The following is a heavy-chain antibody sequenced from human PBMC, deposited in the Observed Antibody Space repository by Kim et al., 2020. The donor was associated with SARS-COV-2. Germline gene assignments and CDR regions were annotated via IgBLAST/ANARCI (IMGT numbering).Heavy chain of an antibody. J-gene: IGHJ6*02. V-gene: IGHV4-59*01. CDR3: ARGEWEPLYYYYGMDV. CDR1: GGSISSYY. CDR2: IYYSGST. D-gene: IGHD1-26*01. Sequence: SETLSLTCTVSGGSISSYYWSWIRQPPGKGLEWIGYIYYSGSTNYNPSLKSRVTISVDTSKNQFSLKLSSVTAADTAVYYCARGEWEPLYYYYGMDVWGQGTTVTVSS.